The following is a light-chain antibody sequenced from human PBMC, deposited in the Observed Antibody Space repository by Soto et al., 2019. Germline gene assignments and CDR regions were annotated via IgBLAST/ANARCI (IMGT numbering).Light chain of an antibody. CDR1: QGIGGD. Sequence: DIQMTQSPASLSASVGDRVTITCRASQGIGGDAGWYQQKPGKPPKRLIYATSTLQSCIPSRFSGAGFGTEFTLTISSLQPEDFASYYCVQHNSYPLTFGQGTRVE. CDR2: ATS. J-gene: IGKJ1*01. V-gene: IGKV1-17*01. CDR3: VQHNSYPLT.